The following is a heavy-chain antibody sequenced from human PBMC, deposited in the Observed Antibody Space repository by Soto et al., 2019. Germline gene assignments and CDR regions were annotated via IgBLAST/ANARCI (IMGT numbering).Heavy chain of an antibody. CDR2: IFSSGTT. Sequence: SPTLSLTCTVSGDYISSGNKYWSWIRQAPGKGLEWFGYIFSSGTTYYNPSLKSRLTMSLDASQNQFSLKLNSLTDADTAVYFCARVPSPFDYYYAMDVWGQGTTVT. V-gene: IGHV4-30-4*01. CDR3: ARVPSPFDYYYAMDV. CDR1: GDYISSGNKY. J-gene: IGHJ6*02. D-gene: IGHD3-16*01.